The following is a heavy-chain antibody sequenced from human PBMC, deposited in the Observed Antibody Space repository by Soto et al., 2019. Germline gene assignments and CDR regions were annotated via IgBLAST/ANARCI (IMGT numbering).Heavy chain of an antibody. CDR2: VSYDGSFK. D-gene: IGHD2-2*01. V-gene: IGHV3-30*18. CDR3: AKDSDQLLFDYYYYGMDV. CDR1: GFTFSKFG. Sequence: GGSLRLSCEASGFTFSKFGIHLVRQATGKGLEWVAVVSYDGSFKYYADSVKGRFTISRDNSKNTLYLQMNSLRPEDTALYYCAKDSDQLLFDYYYYGMDVWGQGTTVTVSS. J-gene: IGHJ6*02.